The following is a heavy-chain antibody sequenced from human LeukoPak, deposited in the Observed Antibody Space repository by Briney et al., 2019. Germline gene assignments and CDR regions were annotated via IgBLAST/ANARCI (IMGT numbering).Heavy chain of an antibody. CDR1: GFTFGNYA. Sequence: PGGSLRLSCAASGFTFGNYAMSWVRQAPGKGLEWVSVIYSGGSTYYADSVKGRFTISRDNSKNTLYLQMNSLRAEDTAVYYCARVGDGYYLFDYWGQGTLVTVSS. CDR3: ARVGDGYYLFDY. V-gene: IGHV3-53*01. J-gene: IGHJ4*02. D-gene: IGHD4-17*01. CDR2: IYSGGST.